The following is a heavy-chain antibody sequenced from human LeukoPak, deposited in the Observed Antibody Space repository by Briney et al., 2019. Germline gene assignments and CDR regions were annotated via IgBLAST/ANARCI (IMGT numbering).Heavy chain of an antibody. CDR1: GFTFSTYW. V-gene: IGHV3-74*01. D-gene: IGHD6-19*01. CDR3: AREAAVAGIYFDS. Sequence: GGSLRLSCVASGFTFSTYWMHWVRQAPGKGLVWVSRISYDGSSTNYADSVKGRFSISRDNAKNTVYLQMNSLRAEDTAVYCCAREAAVAGIYFDSWGQGTLVTVSS. CDR2: ISYDGSST. J-gene: IGHJ4*02.